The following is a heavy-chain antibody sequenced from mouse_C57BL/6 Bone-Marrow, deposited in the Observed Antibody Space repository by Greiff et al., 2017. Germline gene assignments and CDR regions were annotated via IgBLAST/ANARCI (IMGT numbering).Heavy chain of an antibody. D-gene: IGHD1-1*01. CDR3: AAAVVPHWYFDV. J-gene: IGHJ1*03. CDR1: GFSFTSYG. CDR2: IWRGGST. V-gene: IGHV2-5*01. Sequence: VKLVESGPGLVQPSQSLSITCTVSGFSFTSYGVHWVRQSPGKGLEWLGVIWRGGSTDYNAAFMSRLSITKDNSKSQVFFKMNSLQADDTAICYCAAAVVPHWYFDVWGTGTTVTVSS.